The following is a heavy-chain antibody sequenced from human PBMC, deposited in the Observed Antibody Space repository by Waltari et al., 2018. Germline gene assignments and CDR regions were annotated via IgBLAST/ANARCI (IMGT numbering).Heavy chain of an antibody. Sequence: QVQLQESGPGLVKPSETLSLTCTVSGGSISSYYWSWIRQPPVKGLVWIGYIYYSGSTHYNPSLKSRVTISVDTSKNPFSLKLSSVTAADTAVYYCARESVAKVRYYAFDIWGQGTMVTVSS. CDR1: GGSISSYY. CDR3: ARESVAKVRYYAFDI. J-gene: IGHJ3*02. V-gene: IGHV4-59*01. D-gene: IGHD5-12*01. CDR2: IYYSGST.